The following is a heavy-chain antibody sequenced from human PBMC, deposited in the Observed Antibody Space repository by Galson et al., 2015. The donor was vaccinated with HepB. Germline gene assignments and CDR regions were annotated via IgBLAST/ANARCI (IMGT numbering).Heavy chain of an antibody. J-gene: IGHJ4*02. CDR2: NFYSGST. D-gene: IGHD5-24*01. V-gene: IGHV4-39*01. Sequence: SESLSLTCTVSGGSISSSNYYWGWLRQPPGRGLEWIGSNFYSGSTYYNPSLKGRVTMSVETSKNKLSLKVNSVTAADTAFYYCASGRRDRYRSFDYWGQGTLVTVSS. CDR3: ASGRRDRYRSFDY. CDR1: GGSISSSNYY.